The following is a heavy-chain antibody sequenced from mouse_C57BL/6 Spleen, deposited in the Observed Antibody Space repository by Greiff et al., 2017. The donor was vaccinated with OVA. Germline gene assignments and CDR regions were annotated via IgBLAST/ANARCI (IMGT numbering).Heavy chain of an antibody. D-gene: IGHD1-1*01. J-gene: IGHJ2*01. CDR3: AREGGTTVVFDY. Sequence: QVQLKESGAELVRPGASVKLSCKASGYTFTDYYINWVKQRPGQGLEWIARIYPGSGNTYYNEKFKGKATLTAEKSSSTAYMQLSSLTSEDSAVYFCAREGGTTVVFDYWGQGTTLTVSS. CDR2: IYPGSGNT. CDR1: GYTFTDYY. V-gene: IGHV1-76*01.